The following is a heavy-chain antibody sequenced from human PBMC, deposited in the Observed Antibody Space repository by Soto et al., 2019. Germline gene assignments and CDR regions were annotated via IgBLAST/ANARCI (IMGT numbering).Heavy chain of an antibody. V-gene: IGHV3-74*01. CDR3: ARGNLPIVVVPAAIDY. CDR1: GFTFSSYW. J-gene: IGHJ4*02. CDR2: INTDGSTT. Sequence: EVQLVESGGGLVQPGGSLRLSCAASGFTFSSYWMHWVRQTPGKGLEWVSRINTDGSTTNYADSVKGRFTISRDNAKNTLYLQMNGLRVEDTAVCYCARGNLPIVVVPAAIDYWGQGTQVTVSS. D-gene: IGHD2-2*01.